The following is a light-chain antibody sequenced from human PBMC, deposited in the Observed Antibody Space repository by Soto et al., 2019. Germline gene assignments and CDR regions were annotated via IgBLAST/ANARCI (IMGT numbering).Light chain of an antibody. CDR1: SGHSNYA. J-gene: IGLJ3*02. CDR2: LNSDGSH. CDR3: QTWGTGIPWV. V-gene: IGLV4-69*01. Sequence: QPVLTQSPSASASLGASVKLTCTLSSGHSNYAIAWHQQQPEKGPRYLMNLNSDGSHNKGDGIPDRFSGSSSGAERYLTISSLQSEDEDDYYCQTWGTGIPWVFGGGTKLTVL.